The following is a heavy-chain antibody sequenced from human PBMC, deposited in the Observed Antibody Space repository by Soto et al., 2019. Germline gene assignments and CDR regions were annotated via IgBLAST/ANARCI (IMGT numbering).Heavy chain of an antibody. Sequence: ASVKVSCKASGGTFSSYAISWVRQAPGQGLEWMGGIIPIFGTANYAQKFQGRVTITADESTSTAYMELSSLRSEDTAVYYCASPYCSSTSCYGGYYYYGMDVWGQGTTVTVSS. CDR3: ASPYCSSTSCYGGYYYYGMDV. CDR2: IIPIFGTA. D-gene: IGHD2-2*01. V-gene: IGHV1-69*13. J-gene: IGHJ6*02. CDR1: GGTFSSYA.